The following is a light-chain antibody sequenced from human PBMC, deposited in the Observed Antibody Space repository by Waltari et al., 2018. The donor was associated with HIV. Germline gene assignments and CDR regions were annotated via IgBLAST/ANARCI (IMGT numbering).Light chain of an antibody. Sequence: SYELTQPPSVSVSPGQTASITCSGDKLGDKYVSWYQQRPGQSPVLLIYQDTKRPSGILERFSGSNSGNTATLTISGAKAMDESDYYCQASDTWTVFGGGTKLTVL. CDR3: QASDTWTV. V-gene: IGLV3-1*01. CDR2: QDT. CDR1: KLGDKY. J-gene: IGLJ2*01.